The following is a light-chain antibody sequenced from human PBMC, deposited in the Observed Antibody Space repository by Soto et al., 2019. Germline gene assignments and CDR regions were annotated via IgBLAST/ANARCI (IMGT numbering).Light chain of an antibody. CDR3: QQSYSTPPN. CDR1: QSISSY. J-gene: IGKJ4*01. Sequence: DIQMTQSPSSLSASVGDRVTITCRASQSISSYLNWYQQKPGKAPKLLIYAASSLQSGVPSRFSGSGSGTDFTLTISSLQPDDFATYYCQQSYSTPPNFGGGTKVEIK. V-gene: IGKV1-39*01. CDR2: AAS.